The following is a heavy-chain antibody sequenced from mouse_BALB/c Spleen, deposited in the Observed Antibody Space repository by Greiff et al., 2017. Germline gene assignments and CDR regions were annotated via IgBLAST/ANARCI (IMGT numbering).Heavy chain of an antibody. J-gene: IGHJ2*01. Sequence: QVQLQQPGAELVKPGASVKMSCKASGYTFTSYWMHWVKQRPGQGLEWIGVIDPSDSYTSYNQKFKGKATLTVDTSSSTAYMQLSSLTSEDSAVYYCTREGSTMTLYYFDYWGQGTTLTVSS. V-gene: IGHV1S127*01. CDR2: IDPSDSYT. D-gene: IGHD2-4*01. CDR1: GYTFTSYW. CDR3: TREGSTMTLYYFDY.